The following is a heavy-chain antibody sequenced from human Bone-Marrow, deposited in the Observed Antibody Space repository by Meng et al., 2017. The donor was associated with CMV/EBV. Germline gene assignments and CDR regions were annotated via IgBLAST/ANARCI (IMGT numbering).Heavy chain of an antibody. CDR2: IYYSGTT. D-gene: IGHD3-9*01. V-gene: IGHV4-31*02. J-gene: IGHJ5*02. Sequence: GKYYWSWIRQQPGKGLEWIGYIYYSGTTFYNPSLKSRVTLSVDTSKNQFSLKLASVTAADTAVYYCARRMYYDILTGYYDCTWFDPWGQGTLVTVSS. CDR3: ARRMYYDILTGYYDCTWFDP. CDR1: GKYY.